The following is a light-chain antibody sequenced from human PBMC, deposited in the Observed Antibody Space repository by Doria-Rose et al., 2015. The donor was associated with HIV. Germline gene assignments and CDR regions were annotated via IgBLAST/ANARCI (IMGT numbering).Light chain of an antibody. CDR3: QQYYDTPS. V-gene: IGKV4-1*01. J-gene: IGKJ3*01. CDR1: QSLLYTSKNY. CDR2: WAS. Sequence: DIRVTQSPESLGMSLGERATLNCKSNQSLLYTSKNYLAWYQQKSRQPPKLLIYWASTRQSGVPARFSGSGSGTDFTLTISSLEAEDVAVYYCQQYYDTPSFGPGTTVDIK.